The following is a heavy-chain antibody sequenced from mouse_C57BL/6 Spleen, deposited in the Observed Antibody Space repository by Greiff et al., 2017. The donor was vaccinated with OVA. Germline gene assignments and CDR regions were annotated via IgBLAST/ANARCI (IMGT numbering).Heavy chain of an antibody. CDR2: IDPSDSYT. J-gene: IGHJ4*01. CDR3: ARGREYGAMDD. Sequence: QVQLQQPGAELVMPGASVKLSCKASGYTFTSYWMHWVKQRPGQGLEWIGEIDPSDSYTNYNQKFKGKSTLTVDKSSSTAYMQLSSLTSEDSAVHYGARGREYGAMDDWGQGTSVTVSS. D-gene: IGHD5-1*01. CDR1: GYTFTSYW. V-gene: IGHV1-69*01.